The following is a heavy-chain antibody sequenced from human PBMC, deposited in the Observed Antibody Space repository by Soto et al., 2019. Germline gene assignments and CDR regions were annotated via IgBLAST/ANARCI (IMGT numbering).Heavy chain of an antibody. D-gene: IGHD2-15*01. CDR1: GFSPSTSGMC. J-gene: IGHJ4*02. CDR3: ARINSGLGYCSGGSCYTVDY. V-gene: IGHV2-70*11. Sequence: GPTPVNPTQTLTLNCTFSGFSPSTSGMCVSWIRQPPGKALEWLARIDWDDDKYYSTSLKTRLTISKDTSKNQVVLTMTNMDPVDTATYYCARINSGLGYCSGGSCYTVDYWGQGTLVTVSS. CDR2: IDWDDDK.